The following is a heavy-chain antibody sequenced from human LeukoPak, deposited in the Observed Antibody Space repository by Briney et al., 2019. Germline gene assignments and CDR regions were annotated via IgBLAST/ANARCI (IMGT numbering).Heavy chain of an antibody. Sequence: GESLKISCEGSAFTFTNYWIAWVRQMPGKGLEWMGIIYPGDSGTRYSPSFQGQVTISADKSISTAYLQWSSLKASDTAIYYFGRRRYCNSTSCYEGAFDIWGQGTMVTVSS. J-gene: IGHJ3*02. CDR2: IYPGDSGT. CDR1: AFTFTNYW. D-gene: IGHD2-2*01. CDR3: GRRRYCNSTSCYEGAFDI. V-gene: IGHV5-51*01.